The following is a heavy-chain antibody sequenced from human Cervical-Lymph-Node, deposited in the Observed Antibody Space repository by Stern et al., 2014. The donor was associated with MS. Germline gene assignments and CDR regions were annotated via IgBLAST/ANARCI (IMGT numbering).Heavy chain of an antibody. V-gene: IGHV1-69*01. CDR2: VIPIFGTA. CDR1: GGTFSTYA. Sequence: QLGQSGAEVKKPGSSGKGSCKASGGTFSTYAITWVRHAPREGAVWVGGVIPIFGTANYAQKFQGRVTITADESTSTAYMELSSLRSEDTAVYYCARDSRHYDASYYFDSWGQGTLVTVSS. J-gene: IGHJ4*02. D-gene: IGHD3-16*01. CDR3: ARDSRHYDASYYFDS.